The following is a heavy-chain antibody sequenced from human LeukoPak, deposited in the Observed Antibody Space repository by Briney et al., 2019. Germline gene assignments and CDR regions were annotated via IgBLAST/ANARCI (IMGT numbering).Heavy chain of an antibody. D-gene: IGHD3-10*01. V-gene: IGHV4-39*01. CDR3: ARKVVRGVICWFDA. CDR1: GGSISSSSSYF. CDR2: MSNSGST. Sequence: KPSETLSLTCTVSGGSISSSSSYFWAWIRQPPGKGLEWIGTMSNSGSTYYNPSLKSRVTISGDTSKNQFSLNLSSVIAADTAVYYCARKVVRGVICWFDAWGQGTLVTVSS. J-gene: IGHJ5*02.